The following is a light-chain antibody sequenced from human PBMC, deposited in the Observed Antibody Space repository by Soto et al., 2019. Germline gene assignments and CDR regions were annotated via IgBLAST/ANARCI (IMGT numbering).Light chain of an antibody. Sequence: MVLTQSPATLSLSQGERATLSCRASQDVRSNLAWYEQKPGQAPRLLIYDASIRATGIPARFSGRGSGTEFILTISRLAPDEFAVYYWQECGSPGTFGEGTKVDIK. CDR2: DAS. CDR1: QDVRSN. V-gene: IGKV3D-11*03. J-gene: IGKJ4*02. CDR3: QECGSPGT.